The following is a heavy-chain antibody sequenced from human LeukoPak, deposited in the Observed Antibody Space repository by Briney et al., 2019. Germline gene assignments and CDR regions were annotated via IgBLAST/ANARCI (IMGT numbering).Heavy chain of an antibody. V-gene: IGHV4-59*01. CDR1: GGSISSYY. D-gene: IGHD2-2*01. CDR2: IYYSGST. Sequence: PSETLSLTCTVSGGSISSYYWSWIRQPPGKGLEWIGYIYYSGSTNYNPSLKSRVTISVDTSENQFSLKLSSVTAADTAVYYCARVIVVVPAAFYYFDYWGQGTLVTVSS. J-gene: IGHJ4*02. CDR3: ARVIVVVPAAFYYFDY.